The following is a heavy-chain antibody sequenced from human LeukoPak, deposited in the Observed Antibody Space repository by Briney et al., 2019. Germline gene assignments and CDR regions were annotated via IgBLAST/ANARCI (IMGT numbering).Heavy chain of an antibody. CDR3: ARDKPDYGDYGVYD. CDR1: GYTFTDYY. Sequence: ASVKVSCKASGYTFTDYYMHWVRQAPGQGLEWMGWFNPNSGGTIYAQKFQGRVTMTRDTSISTAYMELSRLRSDDTAVYYCARDKPDYGDYGVYDWGQGTLVTVSS. J-gene: IGHJ4*02. V-gene: IGHV1-2*02. CDR2: FNPNSGGT. D-gene: IGHD4-17*01.